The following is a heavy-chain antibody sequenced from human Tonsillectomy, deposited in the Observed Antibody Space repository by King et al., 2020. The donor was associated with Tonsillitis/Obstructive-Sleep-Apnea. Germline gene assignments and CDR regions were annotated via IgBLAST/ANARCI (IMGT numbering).Heavy chain of an antibody. D-gene: IGHD3-10*01. J-gene: IGHJ3*02. Sequence: QLQESGPGLVKPSETLSLTCTVSGGSISSHYWSWIRQPPGKGLEWIGYLHYSEIPYQNPSLKSRVTTSLDTSKNQFSLKLSSLTPADTAIYYCVRGSTGAFDIWGQGTMVTVSS. V-gene: IGHV4-59*11. CDR1: GGSISSHY. CDR2: LHYSEIP. CDR3: VRGSTGAFDI.